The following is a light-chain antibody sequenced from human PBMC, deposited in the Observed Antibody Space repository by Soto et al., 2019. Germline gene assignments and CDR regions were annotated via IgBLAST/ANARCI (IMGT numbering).Light chain of an antibody. CDR3: QQRSNWPRT. Sequence: EIVLTQSPAILSLSPGERATLSCRASQSVSSYLAWYQQKPGQAPRLLIYDASNRATGIPARFSGSGSGTDFTLTISSLAPEDFAVYYGQQRSNWPRTFGQGTKLEIK. CDR2: DAS. CDR1: QSVSSY. V-gene: IGKV3-11*01. J-gene: IGKJ2*01.